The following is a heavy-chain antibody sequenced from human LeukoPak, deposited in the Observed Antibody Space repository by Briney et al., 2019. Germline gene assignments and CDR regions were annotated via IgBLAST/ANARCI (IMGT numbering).Heavy chain of an antibody. J-gene: IGHJ4*02. CDR2: ISSSGTYI. CDR3: ARAEGSGSSFDY. V-gene: IGHV3-21*01. D-gene: IGHD3-10*01. Sequence: KSGGSLRLSCAASGFPFSSYTMNWVRQAPGKGLEWVSSISSSGTYIYYADSVKGRFTISRDNASNSLYLQMNSLRVEDTAVCYCARAEGSGSSFDYWGQGTLVTVSS. CDR1: GFPFSSYT.